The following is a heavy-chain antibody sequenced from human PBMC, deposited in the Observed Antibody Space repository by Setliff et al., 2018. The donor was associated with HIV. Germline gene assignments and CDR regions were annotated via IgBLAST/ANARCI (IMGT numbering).Heavy chain of an antibody. CDR1: GGSISSTNW. V-gene: IGHV4-4*02. J-gene: IGHJ4*02. Sequence: SETLSLTCAVSGGSISSTNWWSWVRQPPGKGLEWIGEIYHSGSTNYNPSLKSRVTISVGKSKNQFSLKLTSMTAADTSVYYCACRYFDLWSNYYTGIPYWGQGTLVTVSS. CDR3: ACRYFDLWSNYYTGIPY. D-gene: IGHD3-3*01. CDR2: IYHSGST.